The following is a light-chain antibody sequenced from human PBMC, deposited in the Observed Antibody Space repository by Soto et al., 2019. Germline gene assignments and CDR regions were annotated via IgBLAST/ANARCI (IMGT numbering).Light chain of an antibody. CDR1: QSVTNSF. CDR3: QQYVSSPWA. V-gene: IGKV3-20*01. J-gene: IGKJ1*01. Sequence: EIVLAQSPGTLSLSPGERATLSFRASQSVTNSFLAWYQQKPGQAPRLLIYGASRRATGIPDRFTGSGSGTDLTLTISRLKPEDFAVYYCQQYVSSPWAFGQGTKVDIK. CDR2: GAS.